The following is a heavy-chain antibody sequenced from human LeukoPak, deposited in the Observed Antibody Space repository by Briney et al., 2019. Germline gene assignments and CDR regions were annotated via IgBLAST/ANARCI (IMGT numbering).Heavy chain of an antibody. J-gene: IGHJ4*02. CDR2: INHSGST. CDR3: ARTLDATYYFDY. V-gene: IGHV4-34*01. CDR1: GGSFSGYY. Sequence: SETLSLTCAVYGGSFSGYYWSWIRQPPGKGLEWIGEINHSGSTNYNPSLKSRVTISVDTSKNQSSLKLSSVTAADTAVYYCARTLDATYYFDYWGQGTLVTVSS.